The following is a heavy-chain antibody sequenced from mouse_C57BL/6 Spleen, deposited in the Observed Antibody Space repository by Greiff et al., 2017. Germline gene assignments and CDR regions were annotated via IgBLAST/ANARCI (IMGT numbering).Heavy chain of an antibody. J-gene: IGHJ3*01. CDR2: IDPSDSYT. CDR1: GYTFTSYW. V-gene: IGHV1-50*01. D-gene: IGHD2-1*01. Sequence: QVQLQQPGAELVKPGASVKLSCKASGYTFTSYWMQWVKQRPGQGLEWIGEIDPSDSYTNYNQKLKGKATLTVDTSSSTAYMQLSSLTSEDSAVYYCARNGNYWVAYWGQGTLVTVSA. CDR3: ARNGNYWVAY.